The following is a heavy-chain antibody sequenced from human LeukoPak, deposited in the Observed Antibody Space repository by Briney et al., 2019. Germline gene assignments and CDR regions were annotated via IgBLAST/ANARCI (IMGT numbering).Heavy chain of an antibody. Sequence: GTLRLSCAASGFTFSSYCMNWVRQAPGKGLELVSAISGSGTSTYYADSVKGRFTISRDNSKNTLYLQMNSLRAEDTAVYYCARGYYYDSSGYYYDPIDAFDIWGQGTMVTVSS. J-gene: IGHJ3*02. V-gene: IGHV3-23*01. D-gene: IGHD3-22*01. CDR1: GFTFSSYC. CDR2: ISGSGTST. CDR3: ARGYYYDSSGYYYDPIDAFDI.